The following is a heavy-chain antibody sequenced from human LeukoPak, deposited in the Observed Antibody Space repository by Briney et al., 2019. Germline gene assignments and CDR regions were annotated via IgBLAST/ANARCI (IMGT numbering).Heavy chain of an antibody. J-gene: IGHJ4*02. D-gene: IGHD5-12*01. Sequence: PSETLSLTCTVSGGSISSSSYHWGWIRQPPGKGLEWIGTIYYSGTTYYNPSLKSRVTISIDTFKNQFSLKLSSVTAADTAIYYCARDREGYSGYDYDFDYWGQGTLVTVSS. CDR1: GGSISSSSYH. CDR2: IYYSGTT. CDR3: ARDREGYSGYDYDFDY. V-gene: IGHV4-39*07.